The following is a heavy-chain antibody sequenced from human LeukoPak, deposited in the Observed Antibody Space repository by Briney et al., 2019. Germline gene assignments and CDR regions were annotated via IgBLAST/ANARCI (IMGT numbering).Heavy chain of an antibody. D-gene: IGHD6-19*01. J-gene: IGHJ4*02. V-gene: IGHV4-59*13. Sequence: SETLSLTCTVSGGSISSYYWSWIRQPPGKGLEWIGYIYYSGSTNYNPSLKSRVTISVDTSKNQSSLKLSSVTAADTAVYYCARGMGIAVAGPYFDYWGQGTLVTVSS. CDR3: ARGMGIAVAGPYFDY. CDR2: IYYSGST. CDR1: GGSISSYY.